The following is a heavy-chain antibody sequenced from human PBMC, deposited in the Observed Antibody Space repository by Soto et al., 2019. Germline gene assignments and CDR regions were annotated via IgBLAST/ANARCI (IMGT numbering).Heavy chain of an antibody. D-gene: IGHD2-15*01. V-gene: IGHV3-48*02. CDR1: GFTFSSYS. J-gene: IGHJ6*02. CDR3: ARDVSDCRGGSCYSSYHYGMDV. Sequence: GGSLRLSCAASGFTFSSYSMNWVRQAPGKGLEWVSYISSSSSAIYYADSVKGRFTISRDNAKNSLYLQMDSLRDEDTAVYYYARDVSDCRGGSCYSSYHYGMDVWGQGTTVTVSS. CDR2: ISSSSSAI.